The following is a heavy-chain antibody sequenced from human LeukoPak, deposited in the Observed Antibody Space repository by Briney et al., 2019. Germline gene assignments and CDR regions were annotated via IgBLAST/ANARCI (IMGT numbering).Heavy chain of an antibody. CDR1: GFTFSSYG. D-gene: IGHD6-19*01. CDR3: AKGGRSGWYEYFQH. CDR2: IRYDGSNK. V-gene: IGHV3-30*02. J-gene: IGHJ1*01. Sequence: PGGSLRLSCAASGFTFSSYGMHWVRQAPGKGLEWVAFIRYDGSNKYYADSVKGRFTISRDNSKNTLYLQMNSLRAEDTAVYYCAKGGRSGWYEYFQHWGQGTPVTVSS.